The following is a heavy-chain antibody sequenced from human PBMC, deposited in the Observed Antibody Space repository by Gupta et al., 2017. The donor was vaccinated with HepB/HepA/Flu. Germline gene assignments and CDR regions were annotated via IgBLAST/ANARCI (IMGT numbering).Heavy chain of an antibody. CDR1: GFTFSNYG. CDR2: TWFDGSRK. Sequence: QVQLAESGGGVVQPGRSLRLSCVASGFTFSNYGMHWVRLAPGKGLEWVAFTWFDGSRKYYVDSVKGRFTISRDNSKNTLYLQMNSLRAEDTAVYYCARDRGNFYNSGTNIHYFDYWGQGTLVTVSS. J-gene: IGHJ4*02. CDR3: ARDRGNFYNSGTNIHYFDY. D-gene: IGHD3-10*01. V-gene: IGHV3-33*01.